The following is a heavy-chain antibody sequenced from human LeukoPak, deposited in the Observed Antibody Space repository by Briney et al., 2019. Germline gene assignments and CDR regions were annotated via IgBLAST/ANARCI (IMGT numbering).Heavy chain of an antibody. J-gene: IGHJ5*02. V-gene: IGHV1-2*02. CDR1: GYTFTDYH. CDR2: ILPDSGAT. CDR3: ARGGGDNWGWDYFDP. D-gene: IGHD2-21*01. Sequence: ASVKVSCKASGYTFTDYHLHWLRQVPGQGLEWMAWILPDSGATNYPQTFVGRVTMTKDTSISTAYMELSTLRSDDTAVYYCARGGGDNWGWDYFDPWGQGTLVTVSS.